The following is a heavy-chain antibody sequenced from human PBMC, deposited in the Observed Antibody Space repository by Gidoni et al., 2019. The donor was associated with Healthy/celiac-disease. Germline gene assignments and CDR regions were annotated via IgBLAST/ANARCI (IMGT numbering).Heavy chain of an antibody. CDR2: INQDGSDK. Sequence: EVQLVESGGGLVQPGGSVRLSCAPPGFTFSSVGMSWVRQAPGKGLEWVANINQDGSDKSYVGSVRGRFTISRDNAKNSLYLQMSSLRADDTAVYYCARAERYCPNTSCFLYWGRGTLVTVSS. CDR3: ARAERYCPNTSCFLY. J-gene: IGHJ4*02. CDR1: GFTFSSVG. V-gene: IGHV3-7*03. D-gene: IGHD2-2*01.